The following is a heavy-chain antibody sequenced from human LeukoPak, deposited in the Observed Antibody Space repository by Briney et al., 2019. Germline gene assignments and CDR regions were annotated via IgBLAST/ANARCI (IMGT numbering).Heavy chain of an antibody. Sequence: PSETLSLTCIVSGGSISSYYWSWIRQPPGKGLEWIGYISYSGSTNYNPSLKSRVTISVDTSKNQFSLNLTSVTAADTAMYYCARWSLHSSGWYFDYWGQGTLVTVSS. CDR2: ISYSGST. CDR3: ARWSLHSSGWYFDY. CDR1: GGSISSYY. J-gene: IGHJ4*02. D-gene: IGHD6-19*01. V-gene: IGHV4-59*01.